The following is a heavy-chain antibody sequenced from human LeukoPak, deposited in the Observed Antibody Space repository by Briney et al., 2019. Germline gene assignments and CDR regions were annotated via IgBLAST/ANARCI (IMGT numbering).Heavy chain of an antibody. CDR1: GYTFSSNA. CDR3: ARGTDYIDY. V-gene: IGHV1-18*01. Sequence: ASVKVSCKASGYTFSSNAITWVRRAPGQGLEWMGWISAYSGNTNYAQKLQGRVTMTTDTSTSTAYMELRRLRSDDTAVYYCARGTDYIDYWGQGTLVTVSS. J-gene: IGHJ4*02. D-gene: IGHD4/OR15-4a*01. CDR2: ISAYSGNT.